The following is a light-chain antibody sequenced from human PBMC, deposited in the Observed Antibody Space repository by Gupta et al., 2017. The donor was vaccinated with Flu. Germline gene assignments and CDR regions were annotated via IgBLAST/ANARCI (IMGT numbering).Light chain of an antibody. CDR3: QQSETTPRT. J-gene: IGKJ1*01. CDR1: QSIRGS. V-gene: IGKV1-39*01. Sequence: DVQITQSPSYLSPSVGDIVTVSCRASQSIRGSLNWYQQKPGKAPNLLIFAASRVQSGVPSRMSSSGSAADMSLTISMRQPEDCVIYSSQQSETTPRTFGQGTMVDIK. CDR2: AAS.